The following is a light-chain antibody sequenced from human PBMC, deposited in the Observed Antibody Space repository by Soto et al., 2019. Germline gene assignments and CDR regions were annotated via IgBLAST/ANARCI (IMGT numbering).Light chain of an antibody. CDR3: QQYNSWPPIT. CDR1: QSVSSY. Sequence: EIVMTQSPATLSVSPGERVTLSCRASQSVSSYLAWYQQKPGQAPRLLIYDASSRATGIPVRFSGSGSGTEFTLTISSLQSEDFVVYYCQQYNSWPPITFGQGTRLEIK. V-gene: IGKV3-15*01. J-gene: IGKJ5*01. CDR2: DAS.